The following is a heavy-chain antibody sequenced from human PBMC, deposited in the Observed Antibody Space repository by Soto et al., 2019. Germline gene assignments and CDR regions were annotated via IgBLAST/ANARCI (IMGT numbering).Heavy chain of an antibody. CDR3: ARGWGRIFDY. Sequence: QLQLQQRGAGLLKPSETLSLTCAVYGGSFSGYYWNWIRQPPGKGLEWIGEINHSGSTNYNPSINSRVTISVDTSKNQFSLKLSSVTAADTAVYYCARGWGRIFDYWGQGTLVTVSS. D-gene: IGHD7-27*01. CDR1: GGSFSGYY. J-gene: IGHJ4*02. V-gene: IGHV4-34*01. CDR2: INHSGST.